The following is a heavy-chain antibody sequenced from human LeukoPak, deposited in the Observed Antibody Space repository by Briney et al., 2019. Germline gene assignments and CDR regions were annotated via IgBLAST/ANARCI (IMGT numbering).Heavy chain of an antibody. CDR3: QRTAYEILTGYLFDY. J-gene: IGHJ4*02. Sequence: GASVKVSCKASGGTFSSYAISWVRQAPGQGLELMGGIIPIFGTANYAQKFQGRVTITADESTSTAYMELSSLRSEDTVFFFRQRTAYEILTGYLFDYWGQGTLVTVSS. D-gene: IGHD3-9*01. CDR2: IIPIFGTA. CDR1: GGTFSSYA. V-gene: IGHV1-69*13.